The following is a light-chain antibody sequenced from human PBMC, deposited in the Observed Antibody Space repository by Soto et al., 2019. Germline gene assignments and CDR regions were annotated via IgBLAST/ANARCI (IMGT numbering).Light chain of an antibody. V-gene: IGKV3-11*01. CDR3: QQRQNWPPDAT. CDR2: DVS. Sequence: DIVLTQSPATLSLSPGERATLSCRASQSVSRYLAWYQQKPGQAPRLLIYDVSNRATGIPARFSGSGSATDFTLTISGLEPEDFAVYYCQQRQNWPPDATFGGETKVEIK. CDR1: QSVSRY. J-gene: IGKJ4*01.